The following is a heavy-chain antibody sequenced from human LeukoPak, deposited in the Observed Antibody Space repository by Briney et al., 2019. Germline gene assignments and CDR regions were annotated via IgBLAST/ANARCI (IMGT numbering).Heavy chain of an antibody. D-gene: IGHD6-19*01. CDR3: ARHDGSSGWWTAFDY. J-gene: IGHJ4*02. CDR1: GYSFTSYW. CDR2: IYPGDSDT. Sequence: GESLKISCKGSGYSFTSYWIGWVRQMPGKGLEWMGIIYPGDSDTRYSPSFQGQVTISADKSISTAYLQWSSLKASDTAMYYCARHDGSSGWWTAFDYWGQGTLVTVSS. V-gene: IGHV5-51*01.